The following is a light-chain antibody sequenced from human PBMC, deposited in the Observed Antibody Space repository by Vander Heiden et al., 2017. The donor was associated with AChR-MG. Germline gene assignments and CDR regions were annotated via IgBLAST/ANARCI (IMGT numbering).Light chain of an antibody. CDR3: QQVNSFPPP. V-gene: IGKV1-9*01. CDR1: QGISNN. CDR2: GAS. J-gene: IGKJ3*01. Sequence: DIQLTQSPSFVSASVGDRVIITCRASQGISNNLAWYQQKPGKSPSLLIYGASTLQNGVPSRFRGSGSGTEFTLTISSLQPEDFATYYCQQVNSFPPPFGPGTKVDIK.